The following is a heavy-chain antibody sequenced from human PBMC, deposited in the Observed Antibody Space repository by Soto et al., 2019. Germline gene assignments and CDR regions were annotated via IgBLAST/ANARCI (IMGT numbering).Heavy chain of an antibody. CDR3: ALIGGGVNVDL. V-gene: IGHV4-61*01. CDR2: ISHTGDT. CDR1: DASVWSDSYF. Sequence: SETLSLTCTVSDASVWSDSYFWTWIRQPPGKGLEWIAYISHTGDTNYNPSLKSRVTISIDTSRNQFSLTVTSVTAADTAVYVCALIGGGVNVDLWGQGSLVTVSS. D-gene: IGHD3-16*01. J-gene: IGHJ4*02.